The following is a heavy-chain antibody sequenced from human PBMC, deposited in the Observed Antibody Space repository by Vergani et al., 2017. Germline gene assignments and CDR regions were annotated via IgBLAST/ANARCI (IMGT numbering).Heavy chain of an antibody. CDR1: GFTFSRHW. CDR2: VNPEGTNT. V-gene: IGHV3-74*01. D-gene: IGHD5-12*01. CDR3: TKGSRRYTGYFFDY. Sequence: EVQLVESGGGLVQPGGSLRLSCAASGFTFSRHWMHWVRQAPGKGLVWVSRVNPEGTNTPYADSVKGRFTISRDNAKNMMYLQLNSLRDEDTAVYYCTKGSRRYTGYFFDYWGQGTLATVSS. J-gene: IGHJ4*02.